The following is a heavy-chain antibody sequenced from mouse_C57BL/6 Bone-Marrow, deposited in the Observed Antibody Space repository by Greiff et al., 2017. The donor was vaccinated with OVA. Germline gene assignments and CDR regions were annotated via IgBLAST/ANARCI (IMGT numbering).Heavy chain of an antibody. CDR2: IYPRSGTT. D-gene: IGHD1-1*01. J-gene: IGHJ1*03. V-gene: IGHV1-81*01. CDR3: ARGDTTVHWYFDV. CDR1: GYTFTSYG. Sequence: VQLQQSGAELARPGASVKLSCKASGYTFTSYGISWVKQRPGQGLEWIGEIYPRSGTTYYNEKFKGKATLTADKSSSTAYMELRSLTSEDSAVYFCARGDTTVHWYFDVWGTGTTVTVSS.